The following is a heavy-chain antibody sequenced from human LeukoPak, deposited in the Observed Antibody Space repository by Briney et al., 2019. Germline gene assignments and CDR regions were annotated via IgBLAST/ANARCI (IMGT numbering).Heavy chain of an antibody. Sequence: ASVKVSCKASGYTLTGYYVHWVRQAPGQGLEWMGWINPNSGGTNYVQRFQGRVTMTRDTSISTAYMELSRLRSDDTAVYYCAIGEYYDRSAYCFDWGQGTLVTVSS. V-gene: IGHV1-2*02. J-gene: IGHJ4*02. CDR1: GYTLTGYY. CDR3: AIGEYYDRSAYCFD. CDR2: INPNSGGT. D-gene: IGHD3-22*01.